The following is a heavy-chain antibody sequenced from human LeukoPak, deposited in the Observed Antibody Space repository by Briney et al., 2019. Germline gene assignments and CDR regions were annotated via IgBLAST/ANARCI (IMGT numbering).Heavy chain of an antibody. D-gene: IGHD6-19*01. Sequence: SETLSLTCAVYGGSFSGYYWGWIRQPPGKGLEWIGEINHSGSTNYNPSLKSRVTISVDTSKNQFSLKLSSVTAADTAVYYCARRRRSGCFDYWGQGTLVTVSS. CDR2: INHSGST. V-gene: IGHV4-34*01. CDR1: GGSFSGYY. J-gene: IGHJ4*02. CDR3: ARRRRSGCFDY.